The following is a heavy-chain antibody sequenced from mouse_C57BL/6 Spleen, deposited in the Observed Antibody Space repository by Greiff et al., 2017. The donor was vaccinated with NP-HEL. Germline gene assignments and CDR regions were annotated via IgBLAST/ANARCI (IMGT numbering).Heavy chain of an antibody. Sequence: EVNLVESGGGLVKPGGSLKLSCAASGFTFSSYAMSWVRQTPEKRLEWVATISDGGSYTYYPDNVKGRFTISRDNAKNNLYLQMSHLKSEDTAMYYCARFYYDYDGAWFAYWGQGTLVTVSA. D-gene: IGHD2-4*01. CDR1: GFTFSSYA. CDR3: ARFYYDYDGAWFAY. J-gene: IGHJ3*01. CDR2: ISDGGSYT. V-gene: IGHV5-4*03.